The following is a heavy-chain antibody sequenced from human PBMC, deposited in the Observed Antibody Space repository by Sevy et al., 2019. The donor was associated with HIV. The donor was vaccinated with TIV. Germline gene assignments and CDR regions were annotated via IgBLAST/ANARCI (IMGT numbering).Heavy chain of an antibody. CDR3: APLYDSQGGPFDY. D-gene: IGHD3-22*01. CDR1: GFTFSSYS. J-gene: IGHJ4*02. V-gene: IGHV3-21*01. CDR2: ISSSSSYI. Sequence: GGSLRLSCAASGFTFSSYSMNWVRQAPGKGLEWVSSISSSSSYIYYADSVKGRFTISGDNAKNSLYLQMNSLRAEDTAVYYCAPLYDSQGGPFDYWGQGTLVTVSS.